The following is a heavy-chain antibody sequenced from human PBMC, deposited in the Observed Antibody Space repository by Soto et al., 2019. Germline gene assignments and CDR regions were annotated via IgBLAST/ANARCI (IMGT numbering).Heavy chain of an antibody. V-gene: IGHV1-69*02. J-gene: IGHJ4*02. Sequence: ASVKVSCKASGGTFSSYTISWVRQAPGQGLEWMGRIIPILGIANYAQKFQGRVTITADKSTSTAYMELSSLRSEDTAVYYCARSTTYYDFWSGYSDLFDYWGQGTLVTVSS. CDR3: ARSTTYYDFWSGYSDLFDY. CDR2: IIPILGIA. CDR1: GGTFSSYT. D-gene: IGHD3-3*01.